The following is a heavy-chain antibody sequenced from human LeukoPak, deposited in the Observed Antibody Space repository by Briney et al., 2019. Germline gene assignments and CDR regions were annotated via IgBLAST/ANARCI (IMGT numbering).Heavy chain of an antibody. V-gene: IGHV1-2*02. D-gene: IGHD7-27*01. J-gene: IGHJ4*02. CDR2: IDPESGGT. CDR1: GFSLILYY. Sequence: ASVKVSCRASGFSLILYYMHWVRQAPGQGLEWMGWIDPESGGTSSAQSFQGRLTMTSDTSISTVYMELSGLRSDDTATHYCTRGPVWGLDYWGLGTLVTVSS. CDR3: TRGPVWGLDY.